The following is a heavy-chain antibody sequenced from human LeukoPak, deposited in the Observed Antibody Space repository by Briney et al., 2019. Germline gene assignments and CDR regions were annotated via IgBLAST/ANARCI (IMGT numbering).Heavy chain of an antibody. Sequence: GGSLRLSCAASGSTFSSYWMHWVRQAPGKGLVWVSRINSDGSSAIYADSVKGRFTFSRDNAKNTLYLQMNSLRAEDTAVYYCVRDKFGTLIYGSSCFDSWGQGTLVTVSS. J-gene: IGHJ4*02. CDR1: GSTFSSYW. V-gene: IGHV3-74*01. CDR3: VRDKFGTLIYGSSCFDS. D-gene: IGHD6-6*01. CDR2: INSDGSSA.